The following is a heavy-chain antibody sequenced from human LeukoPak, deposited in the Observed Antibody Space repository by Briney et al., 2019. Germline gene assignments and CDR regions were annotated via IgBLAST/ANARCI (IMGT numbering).Heavy chain of an antibody. CDR2: ISGSGGST. J-gene: IGHJ4*02. CDR3: AKDGGYSYGYSVDY. CDR1: GFTFSSYA. Sequence: GGSVRLSCAASGFTFSSYAMSWVRQAPGKGLEWVSAISGSGGSTYYADSVKGRFTISRDNSKNTLYLQMNSLRAEDTAVYYCAKDGGYSYGYSVDYWGQGPLVTVSS. D-gene: IGHD5-18*01. V-gene: IGHV3-23*01.